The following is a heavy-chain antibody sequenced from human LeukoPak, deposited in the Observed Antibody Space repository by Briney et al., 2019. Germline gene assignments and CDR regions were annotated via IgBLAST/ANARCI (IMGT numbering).Heavy chain of an antibody. Sequence: SQTLSLTCTVSGGSISSGGYYWSWIRQPAGKGLEWIGRIYTSGSTNYNPSLKSRVTMSVDTSKNQFSLKLSSVTAADTAVYYCASTGLNYDFWSGSFPLDYWGQGTLVTVSS. D-gene: IGHD3-3*01. CDR1: GGSISSGGYY. V-gene: IGHV4-61*02. CDR2: IYTSGST. J-gene: IGHJ4*02. CDR3: ASTGLNYDFWSGSFPLDY.